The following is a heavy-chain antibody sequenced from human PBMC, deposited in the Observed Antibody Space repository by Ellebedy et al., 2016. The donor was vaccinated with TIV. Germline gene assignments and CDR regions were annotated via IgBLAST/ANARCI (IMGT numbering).Heavy chain of an antibody. CDR3: ARHESGYVADV. CDR1: GYSFTSYW. Sequence: GGSLRLSCKGSGYSFTSYWIGWVRQMPGKGPEWMGIIYPGDSDTRYSPSFQGQVTISADKSISTAYLQWSSLKASDTAMYYCARHESGYVADVWGQGTTVTVSS. V-gene: IGHV5-51*01. J-gene: IGHJ6*02. D-gene: IGHD3-16*01. CDR2: IYPGDSDT.